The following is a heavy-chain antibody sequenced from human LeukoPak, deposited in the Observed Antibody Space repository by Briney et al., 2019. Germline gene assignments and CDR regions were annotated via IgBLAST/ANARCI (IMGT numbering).Heavy chain of an antibody. D-gene: IGHD4/OR15-4a*01. CDR2: ISSNGGST. CDR3: VKRLNNYFDY. V-gene: IGHV3-64D*06. CDR1: GFTFSSYA. Sequence: PGGSLRLSCSASGFTFSSYAMHWVRQAPVKGLEFVSGISSNGGSTYYTDPVKGRLTISRDNSKNTVYLQMSSLRPEDTAVYFCVKRLNNYFDYWGQGTLVTVSS. J-gene: IGHJ4*02.